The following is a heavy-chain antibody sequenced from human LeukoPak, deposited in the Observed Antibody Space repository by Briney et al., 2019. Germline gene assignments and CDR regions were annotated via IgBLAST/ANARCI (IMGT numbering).Heavy chain of an antibody. CDR3: ARGTNGSPLDFDF. V-gene: IGHV3-30-3*01. Sequence: PGGSLRLSCAASGFTFSSYAMHWVRQAPGKGLEWVAVISYDGSNKYYADSVKGRFTISRDNSKNTLYLQMNSLRAEDTAVYFCARGTNGSPLDFDFWGQGTQVTVSS. CDR1: GFTFSSYA. D-gene: IGHD3-10*01. CDR2: ISYDGSNK. J-gene: IGHJ4*02.